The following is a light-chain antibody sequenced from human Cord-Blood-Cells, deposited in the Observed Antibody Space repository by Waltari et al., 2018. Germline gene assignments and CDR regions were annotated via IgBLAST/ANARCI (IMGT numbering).Light chain of an antibody. CDR1: SSDVGGYNY. V-gene: IGLV2-14*01. CDR3: SSYTSSSTWV. Sequence: QSALTQPASVSGSPGQSITISCTGTSSDVGGYNYVSWYQQQPGKAPKLMIYDVSNRSSGVSNRFSGSKSGNTDSLTISGLQAEDEADCYCSSYTSSSTWVFGGGTKLTVL. CDR2: DVS. J-gene: IGLJ3*02.